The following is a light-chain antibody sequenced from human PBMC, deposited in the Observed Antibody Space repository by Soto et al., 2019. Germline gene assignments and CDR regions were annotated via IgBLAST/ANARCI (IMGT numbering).Light chain of an antibody. CDR2: AQX. CDR1: QTVSYRS. CDR3: QQRSNWPSST. V-gene: IGKV3-11*01. J-gene: IGKJ5*01. Sequence: IVLTQSPGTMSLSPGEGATLSCRASQTVSYRSWAWYEHTPGWAPGLLXXAQXNRATGIPARFIGSGSGKDFTLTINSLEPEYFSVYYCQQRSNWPSSTFGQGTRLDIK.